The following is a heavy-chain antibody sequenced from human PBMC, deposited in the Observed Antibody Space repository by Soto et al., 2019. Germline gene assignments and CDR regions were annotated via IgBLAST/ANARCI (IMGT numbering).Heavy chain of an antibody. CDR2: IYYSGST. J-gene: IGHJ4*02. CDR3: TRATGDYYDSSGSPPDGENYFDY. Sequence: PSETLSLTCTVSGGSISSGGYYWSWIRQHPGKGLEWIGYIYYSGSTYYNPSLKSRVTISVDTSKNQFSLKLSSVTAADTAVYYCTRATGDYYDSSGSPPDGENYFDYWGQGTLVTASS. D-gene: IGHD3-22*01. CDR1: GGSISSGGYY. V-gene: IGHV4-31*03.